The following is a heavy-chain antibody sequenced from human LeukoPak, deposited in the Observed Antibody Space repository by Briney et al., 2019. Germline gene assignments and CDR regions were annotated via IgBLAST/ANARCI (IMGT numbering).Heavy chain of an antibody. D-gene: IGHD7-27*01. Sequence: PGGSLRLSCAASGFTVSTYAMSWVRQAPGKGLEWVSGISGTGGSTYYADSVKGRFTISRDNSKNTLYLQMNSLRAEDTAVYYCARGKLPPGVFDYWGQGTLVTVSS. CDR1: GFTVSTYA. CDR2: ISGTGGST. CDR3: ARGKLPPGVFDY. J-gene: IGHJ4*02. V-gene: IGHV3-23*01.